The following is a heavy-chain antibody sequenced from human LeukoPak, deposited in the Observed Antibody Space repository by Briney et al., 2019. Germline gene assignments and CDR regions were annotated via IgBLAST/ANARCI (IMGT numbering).Heavy chain of an antibody. CDR2: ISSSSTI. Sequence: PGGSLRLSCAASGFTFSSYSMNWVRQAPGKGLEWVSYISSSSTIYYAGSVKGRFTISRDNAKNSLYLQMNSLRAEDTAVYCCARAYYDFWSGYDIFDYWGQGTLVTVSS. CDR1: GFTFSSYS. CDR3: ARAYYDFWSGYDIFDY. J-gene: IGHJ4*02. D-gene: IGHD3-3*01. V-gene: IGHV3-48*01.